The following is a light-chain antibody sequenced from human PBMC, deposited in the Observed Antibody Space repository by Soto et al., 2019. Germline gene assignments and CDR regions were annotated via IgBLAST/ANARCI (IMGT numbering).Light chain of an antibody. J-gene: IGLJ2*01. CDR3: TSWTTSTTMI. CDR2: DVN. Sequence: QSVLTQPASVSGSPGPSITISCTGTSSDIGAYNFVSWYQQHPGKAPKLMLYDVNIRPSGVSNRFSGSKSGNTASLTISGLQAEDEADYYCTSWTTSTTMIFGGGTELTVL. CDR1: SSDIGAYNF. V-gene: IGLV2-14*03.